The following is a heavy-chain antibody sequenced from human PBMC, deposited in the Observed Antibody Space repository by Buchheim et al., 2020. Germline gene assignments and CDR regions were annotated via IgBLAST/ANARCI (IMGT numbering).Heavy chain of an antibody. CDR3: ARGGTWDSYYFGMDV. CDR1: GFTFSDYW. V-gene: IGHV3-7*01. J-gene: IGHJ6*02. D-gene: IGHD2-15*01. Sequence: EVRLVESGGDLVQPGGSLRLSCAASGFTFSDYWMRWVRQAPGKGLEWVANTRQDGSENYYVDSVEGRFTISRDNAKKLLYLQMNSLRAEDTAVYYCARGGTWDSYYFGMDVWGQGTT. CDR2: TRQDGSEN.